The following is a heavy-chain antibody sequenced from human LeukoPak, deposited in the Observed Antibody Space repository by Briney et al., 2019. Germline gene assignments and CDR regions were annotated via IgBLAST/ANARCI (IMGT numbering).Heavy chain of an antibody. CDR2: ASYKSEWSF. D-gene: IGHD6-19*01. J-gene: IGHJ1*01. V-gene: IGHV6-1*01. CDR1: GASVSNNNVA. CDR3: ARWDHGSARFQN. Sequence: SRTLSLTCAISGASVSNNNVAWNWVRKSPSRCLEWLGRASYKSEWSFNYAVSVKSRITINADTSKNQFSLRLNSVTPEDTAVYYCARWDHGSARFQNWGQGTLVTVSS.